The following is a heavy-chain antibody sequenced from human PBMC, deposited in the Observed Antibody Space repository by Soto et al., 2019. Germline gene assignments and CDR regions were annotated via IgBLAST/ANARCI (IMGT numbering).Heavy chain of an antibody. V-gene: IGHV3-53*01. CDR1: GFTVSSNY. J-gene: IGHJ6*02. CDR3: ARGGSGGDYYYYGMDV. D-gene: IGHD2-15*01. CDR2: IYSGGST. Sequence: GGSLRLSCAASGFTVSSNYMSWVRQAPGKGLEWVSVIYSGGSTYYADSVKGRLTISRDNSKNTLYLQMNSLRAEDTAVYYCARGGSGGDYYYYGMDVWGQGTTVTVSS.